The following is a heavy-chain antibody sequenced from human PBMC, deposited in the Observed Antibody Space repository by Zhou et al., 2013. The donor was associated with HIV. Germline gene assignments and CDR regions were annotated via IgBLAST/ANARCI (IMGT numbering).Heavy chain of an antibody. D-gene: IGHD1-1*01. CDR1: DYMFTELS. CDR2: FDPEDGET. V-gene: IGHV1-24*01. CDR3: AAVRRNRILGRSFDI. Sequence: QLQLVQSGAEVKRPGASVKVSCKVSDYMFTELSIHWVRQAPGKGLEWMGGFDPEDGETIYAQKFKGRLTMTEDTPTNIVYLDLSGLSSDDTAVYFCAAVRRNRILGRSFDIWGRGTMVTVSS. J-gene: IGHJ3*02.